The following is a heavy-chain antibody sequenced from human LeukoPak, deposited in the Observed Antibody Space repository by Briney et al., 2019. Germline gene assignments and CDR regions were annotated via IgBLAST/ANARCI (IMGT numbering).Heavy chain of an antibody. CDR3: ARDGWFGDYNWFDT. D-gene: IGHD3-10*01. V-gene: IGHV3-48*01. CDR2: ISSASNSI. J-gene: IGHJ5*02. Sequence: GESLTLSCAASGFTFSSCNMNWVRHAPPQGLEWVSYISSASNSIYYADSGKGRLPISRDKANKSLYLQMNSLRAEDTAMYYCARDGWFGDYNWFDTWGPGTLVTVSS. CDR1: GFTFSSCN.